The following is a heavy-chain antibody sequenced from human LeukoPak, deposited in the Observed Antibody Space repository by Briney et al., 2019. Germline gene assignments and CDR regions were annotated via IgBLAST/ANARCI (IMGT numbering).Heavy chain of an antibody. CDR1: GDSISSYY. CDR2: VYSSGSV. J-gene: IGHJ6*02. Sequence: PSETLVLTCTVSGDSISSYYWSWIRQPAGKGLEWIGRVYSSGSVNYNPSLKSRVTMSVDKSNNQFSLSLRSVTAADTAVYYCARVLRDYSSGWSGVDYYYGLDVWGQGTAVAASS. CDR3: ARVLRDYSSGWSGVDYYYGLDV. D-gene: IGHD6-19*01. V-gene: IGHV4-4*07.